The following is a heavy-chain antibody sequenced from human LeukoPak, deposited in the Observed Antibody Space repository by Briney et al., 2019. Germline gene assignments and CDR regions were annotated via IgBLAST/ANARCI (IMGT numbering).Heavy chain of an antibody. CDR3: ARQDYYDSPYYYYYMDV. J-gene: IGHJ6*03. Sequence: GGSLRLSCTASGYSFSSFWMSWVRQAPGKGREWVANIKQDGNEKYYVASVKGRVTISRDNAKNSLYLQMNSLRAEDTAVYYCARQDYYDSPYYYYYMDVWGRGTTVTISS. D-gene: IGHD3-22*01. CDR1: GYSFSSFW. V-gene: IGHV3-7*01. CDR2: IKQDGNEK.